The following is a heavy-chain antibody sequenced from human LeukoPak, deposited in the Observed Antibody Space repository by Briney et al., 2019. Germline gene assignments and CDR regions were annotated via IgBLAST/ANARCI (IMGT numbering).Heavy chain of an antibody. V-gene: IGHV3-30-3*02. D-gene: IGHD5-18*01. CDR3: AKFRDTAMASDYYYYMDV. Sequence: GGSLRLSCAASGFTFSSYAMHWVRQAPGKGLEWVAVISYDGSNKYYADSVKGRFTISRDNSKNTLYLQMNSLRAEDTAVYYCAKFRDTAMASDYYYYMDVWGKGTTVTVSS. J-gene: IGHJ6*03. CDR1: GFTFSSYA. CDR2: ISYDGSNK.